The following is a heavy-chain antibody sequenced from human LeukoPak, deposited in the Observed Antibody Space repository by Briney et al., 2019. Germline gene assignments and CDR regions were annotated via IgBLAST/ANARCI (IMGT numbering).Heavy chain of an antibody. D-gene: IGHD3-16*02. CDR3: ASFRSTDI. CDR2: INTDGNT. J-gene: IGHJ3*02. V-gene: IGHV3-74*01. CDR1: GLTFSSCW. Sequence: TGGPLRLSCGASGLTFSSCWMHWLRQAPEKVLVWVSRINTDGNTVYADSVRGRFTISRDNAKNTLYLQMNRLRVEDTAVYYCASFRSTDIWGQGTTVTVSP.